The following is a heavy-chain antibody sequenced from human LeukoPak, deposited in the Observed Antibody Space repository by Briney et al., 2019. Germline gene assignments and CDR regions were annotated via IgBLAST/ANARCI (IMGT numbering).Heavy chain of an antibody. CDR1: GGSISSYY. CDR2: IYYSGST. J-gene: IGHJ4*02. D-gene: IGHD4-17*01. Sequence: SETLSLTCTVSGGSISSYYWSWIRQPPGKGLEWIGYIYYSGSTNYNPSLKSRVTISVDTSKNQFSLKLSSVTAADTAVYYRARSPYGDYPDYWGQGTLVTVSS. V-gene: IGHV4-59*01. CDR3: ARSPYGDYPDY.